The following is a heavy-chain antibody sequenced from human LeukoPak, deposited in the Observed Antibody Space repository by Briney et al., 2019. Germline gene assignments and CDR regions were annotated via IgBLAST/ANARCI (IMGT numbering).Heavy chain of an antibody. CDR2: IYSSGST. D-gene: IGHD2-2*01. CDR1: GASVSTYY. Sequence: KPSETLSLTCTVSGASVSTYYWSWIRQPAGKGLEWIGRIYSSGSTNYNPSLESRVTMSADTSQNQFSLKLSSVTAADTAVYYCVRESLVVFPYWFDPWGQGTLVTVSS. V-gene: IGHV4-4*07. CDR3: VRESLVVFPYWFDP. J-gene: IGHJ5*02.